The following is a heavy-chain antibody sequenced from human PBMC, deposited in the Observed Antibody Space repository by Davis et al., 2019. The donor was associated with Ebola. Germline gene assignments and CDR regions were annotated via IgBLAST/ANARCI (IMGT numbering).Heavy chain of an antibody. D-gene: IGHD2-15*01. J-gene: IGHJ4*02. CDR1: GYNFSSYW. CDR3: ARFGSSGDF. CDR2: IYPGDSAT. Sequence: GESLKISCQGSGYNFSSYWIGWVRQMPGKGLEWMGIIYPGDSATRYSPSFQGHVTISADTSIKTAYLRWNNLQASDTDIYYCARFGSSGDFWGQGTLVTVSS. V-gene: IGHV5-51*01.